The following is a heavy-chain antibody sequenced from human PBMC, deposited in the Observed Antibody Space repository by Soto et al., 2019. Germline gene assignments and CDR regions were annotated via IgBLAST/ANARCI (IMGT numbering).Heavy chain of an antibody. CDR3: ARVLGVRPLSWFYFDT. CDR2: ISYSGKT. J-gene: IGHJ1*01. Sequence: QVQLNESGPGLVKPSATLSLSCTVSGGSVNSGSHYWAWIRQPPGQGLEWIGHISYSGKTDYSPSPRSRVTMSRDTSKSQFTLRLTSVTAADTAVYYCARVLGVRPLSWFYFDTWGQGTLVTVS. D-gene: IGHD3-9*01. CDR1: GGSVNSGSHY. V-gene: IGHV4-61*01.